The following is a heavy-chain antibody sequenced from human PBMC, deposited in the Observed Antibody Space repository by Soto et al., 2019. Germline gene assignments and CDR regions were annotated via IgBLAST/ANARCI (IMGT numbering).Heavy chain of an antibody. J-gene: IGHJ4*02. D-gene: IGHD3-10*01. CDR3: ARDRDDYGSGNYYNRIDF. CDR2: IIPLFGTP. V-gene: IGHV1-69*13. CDR1: GGIFSTYA. Sequence: ASVKVSCKASGGIFSTYAISCLRQAPGQGLEWMGGIIPLFGTPNYAQRFQGRVTITADESTSTAYMELSGLRSEDTAVYYCARDRDDYGSGNYYNRIDFWGQGTLVTVSS.